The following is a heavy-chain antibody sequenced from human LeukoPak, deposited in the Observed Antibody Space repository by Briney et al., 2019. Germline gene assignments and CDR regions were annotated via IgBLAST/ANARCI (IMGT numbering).Heavy chain of an antibody. V-gene: IGHV1-2*02. J-gene: IGHJ4*02. CDR3: ASGYSYSSFDY. Sequence: AASVKVSCKASGHKSIAYYMHWVRQAPGQGLEWLGWINPNSGGTNYAQKFQGRVTMTRDTSISTAYMELSSLRSDDTAVYYCASGYSYSSFDYWGQGTLVTVSS. CDR1: GHKSIAYY. CDR2: INPNSGGT. D-gene: IGHD5-12*01.